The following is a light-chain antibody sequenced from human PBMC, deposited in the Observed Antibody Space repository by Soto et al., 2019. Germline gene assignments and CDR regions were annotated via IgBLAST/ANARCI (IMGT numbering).Light chain of an antibody. CDR1: STDVGGYHY. J-gene: IGLJ2*01. CDR3: CSSTSSTTPL. Sequence: QSVLTQPASVSGSPGRSITIPCSGSSTDVGGYHYVSWYQQYPGEAPELVISEVSNRPSGVSNRCSVSKSGNTASLTISGLQAEDEADYNCCSSTSSTTPLFGGGTKLTVL. CDR2: EVS. V-gene: IGLV2-14*01.